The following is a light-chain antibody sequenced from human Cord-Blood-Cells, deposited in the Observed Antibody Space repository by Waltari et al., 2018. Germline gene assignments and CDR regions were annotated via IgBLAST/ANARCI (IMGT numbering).Light chain of an antibody. J-gene: IGKJ2*01. V-gene: IGKV4-1*01. CDR1: KSVLYSSNNKNY. CDR3: QQYYSTPYT. Sequence: DIVMTQSPASLAVSLGERATINCKSSKSVLYSSNNKNYLAWYQQKPGQSPKLLIYWASTRESGVPDRFSGSGSGTDFTLTISSLQAEDVAVYYCQQYYSTPYTFGQGTKLEIK. CDR2: WAS.